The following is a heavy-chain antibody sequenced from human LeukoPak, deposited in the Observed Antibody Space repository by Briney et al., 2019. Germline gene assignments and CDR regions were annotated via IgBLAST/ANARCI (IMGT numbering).Heavy chain of an antibody. D-gene: IGHD6-13*01. CDR2: IYSSGST. Sequence: SETLSLTCTVSGDSISSSSYYWGWIRQPPGKGLEWIGSIYSSGSTYYNPSLKSRVTISVDTSKNRFSLILSSVTAADTAVYYCARLPYSSSWYGIYYFDYWGQGTLVTVSS. CDR3: ARLPYSSSWYGIYYFDY. V-gene: IGHV4-39*01. CDR1: GDSISSSSYY. J-gene: IGHJ4*02.